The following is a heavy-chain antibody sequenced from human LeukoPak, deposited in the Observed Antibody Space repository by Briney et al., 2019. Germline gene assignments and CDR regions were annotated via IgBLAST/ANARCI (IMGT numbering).Heavy chain of an antibody. Sequence: GASVKVSCKASGYTFTGYYMHWVRQAPGQGLEWMGRINPNSGGTNYAQKLQGRVTMTTDTSTSTAYMELRSLRSDDTAVYYCARQQQLVPNWFDPWGQGTLVTVSS. J-gene: IGHJ5*02. CDR1: GYTFTGYY. D-gene: IGHD6-13*01. CDR3: ARQQQLVPNWFDP. CDR2: INPNSGGT. V-gene: IGHV1-2*06.